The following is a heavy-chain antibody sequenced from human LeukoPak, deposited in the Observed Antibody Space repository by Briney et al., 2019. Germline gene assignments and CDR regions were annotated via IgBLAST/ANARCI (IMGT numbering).Heavy chain of an antibody. CDR3: ARGNYDFWSGYYTTYYFDY. Sequence: PTESLSLTCAVYGGSFSGYYWSWIRQPPGKGLEWIAEINHSGSTNYNPSLKSRVTISVDTSKNQFSLKLSSVTAADTAVYYCARGNYDFWSGYYTTYYFDYWGQGTLVTVSS. D-gene: IGHD3-3*01. J-gene: IGHJ4*02. CDR1: GGSFSGYY. V-gene: IGHV4-34*01. CDR2: INHSGST.